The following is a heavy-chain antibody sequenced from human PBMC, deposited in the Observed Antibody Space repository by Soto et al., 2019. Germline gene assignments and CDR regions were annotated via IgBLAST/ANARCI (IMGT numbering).Heavy chain of an antibody. D-gene: IGHD6-19*01. J-gene: IGHJ4*02. CDR2: ISYDGSNK. Sequence: GGSLRLSCAASGFTFSSYGMHWVRQAPGKGLEWVAVISYDGSNKYYADSVKGRFTISRDNSKNTLYLQMNSLRAEDTAVYYCAKEAVAGTVFDYWGQGTLVTVSS. V-gene: IGHV3-30*18. CDR3: AKEAVAGTVFDY. CDR1: GFTFSSYG.